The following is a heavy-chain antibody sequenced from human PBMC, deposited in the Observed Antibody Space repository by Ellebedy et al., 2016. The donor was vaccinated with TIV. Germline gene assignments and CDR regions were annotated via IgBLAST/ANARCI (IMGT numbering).Heavy chain of an antibody. D-gene: IGHD4-17*01. J-gene: IGHJ4*02. Sequence: SETLSLXXTVSGGSISSYYWSWIRQPPGKGLEWIGYIYYSGSTNYNPSLKSRVTISVDTSKNQFSLKLSSVTAADTAVYYCARVGTYGDFDYWGQGTLVTVSS. CDR3: ARVGTYGDFDY. CDR2: IYYSGST. CDR1: GGSISSYY. V-gene: IGHV4-59*01.